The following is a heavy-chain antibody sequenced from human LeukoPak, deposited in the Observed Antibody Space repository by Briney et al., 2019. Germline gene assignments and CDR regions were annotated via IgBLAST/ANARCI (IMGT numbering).Heavy chain of an antibody. CDR1: GYTLTELS. CDR2: FDPEDGET. CDR3: ARGEGGNSEDDAFDI. V-gene: IGHV1-24*01. J-gene: IGHJ3*02. D-gene: IGHD4-23*01. Sequence: GASVKVSCKVSGYTLTELSMHWVRQAPGKGLEWMGGFDPEDGETIYAQKFQGRVTMTRDMSTSTVYMELSSLRSEDTAVYYCARGEGGNSEDDAFDIWGQGTMVTVSS.